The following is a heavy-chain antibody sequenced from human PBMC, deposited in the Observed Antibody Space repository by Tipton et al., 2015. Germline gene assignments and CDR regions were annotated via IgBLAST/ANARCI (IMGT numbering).Heavy chain of an antibody. V-gene: IGHV1-18*01. CDR2: ISGYNGYT. J-gene: IGHJ4*02. D-gene: IGHD3-10*01. Sequence: QSGAEVKKPGSSVKVSCKASGGNLSSYPISWVRQAPGQGLEWVGWISGYNGYTDYAQRFQGRVTMTTDTSTRTAYMELMSLRSDDTAVYYCAREVLGYFGSGSYFYFDYWGQGTLVTVSS. CDR3: AREVLGYFGSGSYFYFDY. CDR1: GGNLSSYP.